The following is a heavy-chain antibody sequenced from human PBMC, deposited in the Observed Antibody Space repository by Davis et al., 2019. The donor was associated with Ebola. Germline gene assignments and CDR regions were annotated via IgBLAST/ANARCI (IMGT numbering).Heavy chain of an antibody. Sequence: SVKVSCKASGGTFSNYAISWVRQAPGQGLEWMGGIIPIYGTANFAQRFQGRVSITADESTSTAYVELSSLRSEDTAVYYCARGGGSSTTFHNWYAPWGQGTLVTVSA. J-gene: IGHJ5*02. D-gene: IGHD2-2*01. CDR1: GGTFSNYA. CDR3: ARGGGSSTTFHNWYAP. CDR2: IIPIYGTA. V-gene: IGHV1-69*13.